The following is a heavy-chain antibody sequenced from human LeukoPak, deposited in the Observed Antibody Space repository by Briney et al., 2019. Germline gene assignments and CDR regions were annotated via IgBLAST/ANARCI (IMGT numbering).Heavy chain of an antibody. CDR3: ARGYCSTTSCQYYFDY. V-gene: IGHV1-3*01. J-gene: IGHJ4*02. Sequence: ASVKVSCKASGYTFTNYALHWVRQVPGQRVEWMGWINADNGDTKYSQKFQGRVTITRDTSASTAYMELSSLRSEDTAVYHCARGYCSTTSCQYYFDYWGQGTLVTVSS. D-gene: IGHD2-2*01. CDR2: INADNGDT. CDR1: GYTFTNYA.